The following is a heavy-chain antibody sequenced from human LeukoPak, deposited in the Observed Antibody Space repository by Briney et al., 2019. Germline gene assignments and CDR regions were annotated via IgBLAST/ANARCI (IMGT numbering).Heavy chain of an antibody. CDR1: GASISSHY. CDR2: IFYSGST. J-gene: IGHJ4*02. D-gene: IGHD3-22*01. Sequence: SETLSLTCTVSGASISSHYWSWIRKPPGKGLECIGYIFYSGSTNYNPSLKSRVTISVDTSKNQLSLKLSSVTAADTAVYYCARGSSGYYSYWGQGTLVTVSS. CDR3: ARGSSGYYSY. V-gene: IGHV4-59*11.